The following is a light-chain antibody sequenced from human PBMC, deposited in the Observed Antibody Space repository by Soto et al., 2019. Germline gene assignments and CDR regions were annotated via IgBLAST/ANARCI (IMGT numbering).Light chain of an antibody. CDR3: QQRSNWPSIT. CDR2: DAS. V-gene: IGKV3-11*01. CDR1: QNIGNK. J-gene: IGKJ5*01. Sequence: EIVLTQSPGTLSLSPGERAALSCRASQNIGNKVGWYQQKPGQAPRLLISDASNRATGIPVRFSGSGSGTDFTLTISSLEAEDSAVYYCQQRSNWPSITFGQGIRLEI.